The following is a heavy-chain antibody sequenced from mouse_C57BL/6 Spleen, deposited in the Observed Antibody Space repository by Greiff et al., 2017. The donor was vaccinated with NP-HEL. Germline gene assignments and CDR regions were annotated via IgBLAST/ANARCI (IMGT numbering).Heavy chain of an antibody. CDR2: IYPGDGDT. D-gene: IGHD1-1*01. V-gene: IGHV1-80*01. Sequence: QVQLQQSGAELVKPGASVKISCKASGYAFSSYWMNWVKQRPGKGLEWIGQIYPGDGDTNYNGKFKGKATLTADKSSSTAYMQLSSLTSEDSAVYFCARYGHYGSIYYAMDYWGQGTSVTVSS. CDR3: ARYGHYGSIYYAMDY. J-gene: IGHJ4*01. CDR1: GYAFSSYW.